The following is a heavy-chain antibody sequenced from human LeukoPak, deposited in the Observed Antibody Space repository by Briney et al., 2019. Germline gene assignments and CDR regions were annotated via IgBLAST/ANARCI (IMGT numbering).Heavy chain of an antibody. D-gene: IGHD2-2*01. CDR2: INHSGST. CDR3: ARAYCSSTSCYLNWFDP. J-gene: IGHJ5*02. CDR1: GVSFSGYY. Sequence: PSETLSLTCAVYGVSFSGYYWSWIRQPPGKGLEWIGEINHSGSTNYNPSLKSRVTISVDTSKNQFSLKLSPVTAADTAVYYCARAYCSSTSCYLNWFDPWGQGTLVTVSS. V-gene: IGHV4-34*01.